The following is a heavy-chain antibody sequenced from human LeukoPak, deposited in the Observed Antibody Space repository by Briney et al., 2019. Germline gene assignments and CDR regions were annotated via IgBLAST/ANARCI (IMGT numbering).Heavy chain of an antibody. J-gene: IGHJ4*02. D-gene: IGHD2-21*02. CDR3: ARVRIGGYCGGDCYSPDY. CDR2: IWYDGSNK. V-gene: IGHV3-33*08. Sequence: GGSLRLSCAASGFTFSIYAMTWVRQAPGKGLEWGALIWYDGSNKYYADSVKGRFPISRDNSKNTLYLQMNSLRAEDTAMHYCARVRIGGYCGGDCYSPDYWGQGTLVTVSS. CDR1: GFTFSIYA.